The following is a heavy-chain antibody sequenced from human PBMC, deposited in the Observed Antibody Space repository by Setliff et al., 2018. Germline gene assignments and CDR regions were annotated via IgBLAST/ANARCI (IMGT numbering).Heavy chain of an antibody. CDR1: GFAISSCW. V-gene: IGHV3-7*01. CDR2: VNPEGSGK. D-gene: IGHD7-27*01. Sequence: GGSLRLSCVASGFAISSCWMSWVRQAPGKGLEWVANVNPEGSGKYYVDSVKGRFTISRDNAKNSLYLQMDSLRVEDTAVYYCIDGRNRAWGVYWGQGTLVTVSS. CDR3: IDGRNRAWGVY. J-gene: IGHJ4*02.